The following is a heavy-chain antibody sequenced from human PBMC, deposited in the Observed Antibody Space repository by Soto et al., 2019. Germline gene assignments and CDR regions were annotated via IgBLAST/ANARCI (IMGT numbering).Heavy chain of an antibody. D-gene: IGHD3-10*01. CDR1: GYTFTNYA. V-gene: IGHV1-3*01. CDR3: ARGALLPFGELSSFDY. J-gene: IGHJ4*02. Sequence: ASVKVSCKASGYTFTNYAMHWVRQAPGQRLECIGWINAGNGNTKYSQKFQGRVTITRDTSASTAYMELSSLRSEDTAVYYCARGALLPFGELSSFDYWGQGTLVT. CDR2: INAGNGNT.